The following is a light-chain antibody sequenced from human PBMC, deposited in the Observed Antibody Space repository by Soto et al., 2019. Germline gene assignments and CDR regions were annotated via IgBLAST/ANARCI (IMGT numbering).Light chain of an antibody. CDR1: QSVSSN. CDR3: QQRSNWPLT. CDR2: GAS. Sequence: EIVLTQSPGTLSLSPGERATLSCRASQSVSSNLAWYQQKPGQAPRLLIYGASSRDTGIPDRFSGSGSGTDFTLTISSLEPEDFAVYYCQQRSNWPLTFGGGTKVDIK. J-gene: IGKJ4*01. V-gene: IGKV3-11*01.